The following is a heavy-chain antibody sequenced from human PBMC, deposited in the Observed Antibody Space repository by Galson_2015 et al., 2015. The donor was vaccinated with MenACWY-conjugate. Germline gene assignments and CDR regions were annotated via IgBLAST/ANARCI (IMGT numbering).Heavy chain of an antibody. J-gene: IGHJ4*02. CDR1: GFTFDSYR. Sequence: SLRLSCAASGFTFDSYRMSWVRQAPGKGLEWVTNINRDGGGTYYASSVKGRFTISKDNAENSLYLQMNSLRAEDTAIYYRARIIHDGLDYWGQGTLVTVSS. CDR3: ARIIHDGLDY. CDR2: INRDGGGT. V-gene: IGHV3-7*01. D-gene: IGHD1-1*01.